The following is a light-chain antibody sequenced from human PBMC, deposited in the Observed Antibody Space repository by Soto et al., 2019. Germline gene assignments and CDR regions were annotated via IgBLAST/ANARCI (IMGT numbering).Light chain of an antibody. CDR3: QQYGNSPWT. CDR1: QTIAGSY. CDR2: GAS. V-gene: IGKV3-20*01. Sequence: VLTQSPGTLSLSPGERATLSCRASQTIAGSYLAWYQQKPGQAPRLLIYGASTRATGIPDRFSGSGSETDFTLTISRLEPEDFAVYCCQQYGNSPWTFGQGTKVDIK. J-gene: IGKJ1*01.